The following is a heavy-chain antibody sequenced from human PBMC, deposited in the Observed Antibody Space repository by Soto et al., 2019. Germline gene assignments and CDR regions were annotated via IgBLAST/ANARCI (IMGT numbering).Heavy chain of an antibody. V-gene: IGHV1-8*01. CDR2: MNPNSGNT. D-gene: IGHD6-19*01. CDR1: GYTFTSYD. Sequence: GASVKVSCKASGYTFTSYDINWVRQATGQGLEWMGWMNPNSGNTGYAQKFQGRVTMTRNTSISTAYMELSSLRSEDTAVYYCARRIARIAVAGAPAVYYYYYGMDVWGQGTTVTVSS. J-gene: IGHJ6*02. CDR3: ARRIARIAVAGAPAVYYYYYGMDV.